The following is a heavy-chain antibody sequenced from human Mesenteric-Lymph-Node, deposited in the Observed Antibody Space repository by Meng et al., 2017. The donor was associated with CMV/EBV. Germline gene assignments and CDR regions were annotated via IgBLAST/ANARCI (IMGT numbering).Heavy chain of an antibody. V-gene: IGHV4-61*08. CDR2: IYYSGST. CDR1: GGSISSGDYY. J-gene: IGHJ4*02. D-gene: IGHD3-3*01. Sequence: SETLSLTCTVSGGSISSGDYYWSWIRQPPGKGLEWIGHIYYSGSTNYNPSLKSRVTISVGSSKNQFSLKLTSVTAADTAVYHCARVTLDYDFWGGSYYFDYWGQGALVTVSS. CDR3: ARVTLDYDFWGGSYYFDY.